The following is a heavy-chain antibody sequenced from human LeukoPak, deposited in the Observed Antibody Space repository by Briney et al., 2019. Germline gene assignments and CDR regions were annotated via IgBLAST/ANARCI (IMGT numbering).Heavy chain of an antibody. CDR3: AREAAVAGTVLDC. J-gene: IGHJ4*02. D-gene: IGHD6-19*01. CDR1: GFTFSSYW. CDR2: IKQDGSEK. V-gene: IGHV3-7*01. Sequence: PGGSLRLSCAASGFTFSSYWMSWVRQAPGEGLEWVANIKQDGSEKYYVDSVKGRFTISRDNAKNSLYLQMNSLRAEDTAVYYCAREAAVAGTVLDCWGQGTLVTVSS.